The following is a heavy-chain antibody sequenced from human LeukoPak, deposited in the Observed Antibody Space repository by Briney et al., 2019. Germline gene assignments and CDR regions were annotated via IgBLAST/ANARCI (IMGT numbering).Heavy chain of an antibody. D-gene: IGHD2-2*02. CDR1: GFTFSSYS. CDR3: ARDLLAPFYCSSTSCYNY. Sequence: PGGSLRLSCAASGFTFSSYSMNWVRQAPGKGLEWVSSISSSSSYIYYADSLKGRFAISRDNAKNSLYLQMNSLRAEDTAGYYCARDLLAPFYCSSTSCYNYWGQGTLVTVSS. J-gene: IGHJ4*02. V-gene: IGHV3-21*01. CDR2: ISSSSSYI.